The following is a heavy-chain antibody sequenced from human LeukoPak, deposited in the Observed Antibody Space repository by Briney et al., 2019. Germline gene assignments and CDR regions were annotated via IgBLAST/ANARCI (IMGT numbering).Heavy chain of an antibody. J-gene: IGHJ4*02. V-gene: IGHV3-9*02. D-gene: IGHD1-26*01. Sequence: GGSLRLSCAASGFISDNSVMHWVRQAPGKGLEWVSGIAWSGEYIAYAGSVKGRFTISRDNAKNSLYLQMNSLRAEDTAVYYCAKERQEGATPFDYWGQGSLVTVSS. CDR2: IAWSGEYI. CDR1: GFISDNSV. CDR3: AKERQEGATPFDY.